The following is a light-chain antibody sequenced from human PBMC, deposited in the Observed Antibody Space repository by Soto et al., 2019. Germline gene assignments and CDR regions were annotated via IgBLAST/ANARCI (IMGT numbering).Light chain of an antibody. CDR2: GAS. V-gene: IGKV1-39*01. Sequence: DIQMTQSPSSLSASIGDRVTITCRASDNINTFLNWYHQRPGKAPDLLIYGASSLKTGVPSRFSGSGSGTHFTLTIAGLQAADFATYYCQQNYSLLVTFGQGTRLEI. J-gene: IGKJ5*01. CDR1: DNINTF. CDR3: QQNYSLLVT.